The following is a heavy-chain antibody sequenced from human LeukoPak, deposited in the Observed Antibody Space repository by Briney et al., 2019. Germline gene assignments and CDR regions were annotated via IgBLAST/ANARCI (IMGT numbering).Heavy chain of an antibody. CDR3: ARDDSRGYFDY. J-gene: IGHJ4*02. Sequence: GGSLRLSCAASGFTFSSYAMSWVRQAPGKGLEWVSSISGSGGGTYYTDSVKGRFTISRDNSKNTLYLQMNSLRAEDTAVYYCARDDSRGYFDYWGQGTLVTVSS. CDR2: ISGSGGGT. V-gene: IGHV3-23*01. CDR1: GFTFSSYA. D-gene: IGHD2-21*01.